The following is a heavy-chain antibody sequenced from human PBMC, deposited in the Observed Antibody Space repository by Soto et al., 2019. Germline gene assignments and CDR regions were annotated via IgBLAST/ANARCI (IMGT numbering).Heavy chain of an antibody. CDR3: ARGNYDGSGYFYGAYAFDI. J-gene: IGHJ3*02. CDR2: IYSGGTT. V-gene: IGHV3-53*01. D-gene: IGHD3-22*01. Sequence: PGGSLRLSCAASGFTVSSNYMSWVRQAPGKGLEWVSIIYSGGTTYYADSVKGRFTISRDNSKNTLYLQMNSLRAEDTAVYYCARGNYDGSGYFYGAYAFDIWGPGTMVTVSS. CDR1: GFTVSSNY.